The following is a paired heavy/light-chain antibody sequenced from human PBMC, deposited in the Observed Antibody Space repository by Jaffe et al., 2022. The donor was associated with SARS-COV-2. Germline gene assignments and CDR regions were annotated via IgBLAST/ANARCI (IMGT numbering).Light chain of an antibody. Sequence: DIVMTQSPDSLAVSLGERATINCKSSQSVLYSSNNKNYLGWFQQKPGQPPKLLIYWASTRESGVPDRFSGSGSGTDFTLTISSLQAEDVAVYYCQQYYSGSSFGQGTKLEIK. CDR1: QSVLYSSNNKNY. J-gene: IGKJ2*01. V-gene: IGKV4-1*01. CDR3: QQYYSGSS. CDR2: WAS.
Heavy chain of an antibody. Sequence: QVQLVQSGSELKKPGASVKVSCKASGYTFSRNGMNWVRQAPGQGLEWMGWINTNTGNPTYAQGFTGRFVFSLDTSVNTAYLQISSLKAEDTAVYYCARGVLTATLPSTPWGQGTLVTVST. CDR3: ARGVLTATLPSTP. CDR2: INTNTGNP. CDR1: GYTFSRNG. V-gene: IGHV7-4-1*02. D-gene: IGHD2-21*02. J-gene: IGHJ5*02.